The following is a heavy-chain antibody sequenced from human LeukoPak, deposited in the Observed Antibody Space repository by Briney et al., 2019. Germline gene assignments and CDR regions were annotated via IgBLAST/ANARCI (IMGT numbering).Heavy chain of an antibody. CDR3: ARGRQAGTLNWFDP. CDR2: IRYDGINE. Sequence: GGSLRLSCAASGFRFSSYGMHWVRQAPGKGLDWVAYIRYDGINEYYADSVKGRFTISRDNGQKSLSLQMNSLRAEDTAVYYCARGRQAGTLNWFDPWGQGTLVTVSS. CDR1: GFRFSSYG. J-gene: IGHJ5*02. V-gene: IGHV3-30*02. D-gene: IGHD3-10*01.